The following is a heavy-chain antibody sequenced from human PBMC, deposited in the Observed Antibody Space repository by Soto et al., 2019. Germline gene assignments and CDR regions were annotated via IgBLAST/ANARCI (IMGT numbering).Heavy chain of an antibody. CDR3: ATAEVDY. V-gene: IGHV3-74*01. CDR2: MNSDGSTT. CDR1: GFTFGNNW. Sequence: GGSLRLSCAASGFTFGNNWMHWVRQAPGKGLEWVSRMNSDGSTTNYADSVKGPFTVSRENASNTLYLQMNSLRAEDTAVYYCATAEVDYWGPGTLVTVSS. J-gene: IGHJ4*02.